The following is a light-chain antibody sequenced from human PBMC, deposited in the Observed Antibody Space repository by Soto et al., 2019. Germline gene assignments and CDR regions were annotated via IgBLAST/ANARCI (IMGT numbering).Light chain of an antibody. CDR2: GAS. CDR3: QQLTNFRFT. V-gene: IGKV1-9*01. Sequence: IQLTKSPSSLSASVGDRVTITCRASQGINKFLAWYQQRPGKAPQLLVYGASTLQSGVPSRFSGSGSGTDFTLTISSLQPEDFATYYCQQLTNFRFTFGQGTKLDIK. CDR1: QGINKF. J-gene: IGKJ2*01.